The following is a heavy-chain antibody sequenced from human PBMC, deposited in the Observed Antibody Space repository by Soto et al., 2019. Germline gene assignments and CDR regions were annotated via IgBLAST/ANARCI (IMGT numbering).Heavy chain of an antibody. D-gene: IGHD6-13*01. CDR3: TRDASRDSSARGWFDP. CDR2: ISSNSAYI. V-gene: IGHV3-21*02. Sequence: EVQLVESGGGLVKPGGSLRLSCAGSGFTFRSFTMNWVRQAPGKGLEWVSTISSNSAYIYYTDALRGRFTISRDNAKNSLHLQMNSLRAQDTAVYYSTRDASRDSSARGWFDPWGPGTLVTVSS. CDR1: GFTFRSFT. J-gene: IGHJ5*02.